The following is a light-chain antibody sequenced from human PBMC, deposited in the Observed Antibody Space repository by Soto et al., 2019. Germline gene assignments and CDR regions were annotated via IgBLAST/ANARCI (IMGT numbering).Light chain of an antibody. J-gene: IGLJ1*01. Sequence: QSVLTQPPSVSVAPGQRVTSSCTGSSSNIGAGYDVHWYQQLPGTAPKLLIYGNSNRPSGVPDRFSGSKSGTSASLAITGLQAEDEADYYCQSYDSSLSGYVFGTGTKV. V-gene: IGLV1-40*01. CDR2: GNS. CDR3: QSYDSSLSGYV. CDR1: SSNIGAGYD.